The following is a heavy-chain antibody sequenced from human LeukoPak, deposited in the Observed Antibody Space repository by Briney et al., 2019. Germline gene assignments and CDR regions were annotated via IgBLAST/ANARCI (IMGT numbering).Heavy chain of an antibody. J-gene: IGHJ4*02. Sequence: HSGGSLRLSCAASGFTFSSYGMHWVRQAPGKGLEWVAFIRYDGSNKYYADSVKGRFTISRDNSKNTLYLQMNSLRAEDTAVYYCASSFHYYGSGSYSFDYWGQGTLVTVSS. CDR3: ASSFHYYGSGSYSFDY. D-gene: IGHD3-10*01. V-gene: IGHV3-30*02. CDR1: GFTFSSYG. CDR2: IRYDGSNK.